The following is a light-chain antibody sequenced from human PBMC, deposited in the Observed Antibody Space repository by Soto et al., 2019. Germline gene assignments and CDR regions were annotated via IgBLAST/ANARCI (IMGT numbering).Light chain of an antibody. CDR3: ATWDDSLSGVV. Sequence: QAVVTQAPSASGTPGQRVTISCSGSSSNIGSNSVYWYQQLPGTAPKLLIYTNDQRPSGVPDRFSGSKSDTSASLAISGLRSEDEADYYCATWDDSLSGVVFGGGTKLTVL. CDR1: SSNIGSNS. CDR2: TND. J-gene: IGLJ2*01. V-gene: IGLV1-47*02.